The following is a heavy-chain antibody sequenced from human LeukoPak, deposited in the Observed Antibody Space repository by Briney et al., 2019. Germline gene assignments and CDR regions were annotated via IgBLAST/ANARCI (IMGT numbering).Heavy chain of an antibody. CDR2: MREDGTEI. J-gene: IGHJ4*02. Sequence: PGGSLRLSCPPSGFPFDFQTMSWVRQAPGRGLTWVASMREDGTEIYYVDSEKGRFTISRDNPKNSLYLQMNSLRGEDTAVYYCARGGATRGRFENWGQGTLVTVSS. V-gene: IGHV3-7*01. CDR1: GFPFDFQT. D-gene: IGHD1-26*01. CDR3: ARGGATRGRFEN.